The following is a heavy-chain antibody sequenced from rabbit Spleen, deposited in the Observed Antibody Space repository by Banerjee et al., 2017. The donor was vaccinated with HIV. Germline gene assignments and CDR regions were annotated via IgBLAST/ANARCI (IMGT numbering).Heavy chain of an antibody. CDR1: GFSLSRDYW. V-gene: IGHV1S45*01. Sequence: QEQLVESGGGLVRPEGSLKLSCTASGFSLSRDYWICWVRQAPGKGLEWIACIDAGVKGTTYYASWAKGRFAVSKTSPTTVTLQMTSLTAADMATYFCARDGSGWGANFNLWGQGTLVTVS. CDR2: IDAGVKGTT. D-gene: IGHD4-1*01. CDR3: ARDGSGWGANFNL. J-gene: IGHJ4*01.